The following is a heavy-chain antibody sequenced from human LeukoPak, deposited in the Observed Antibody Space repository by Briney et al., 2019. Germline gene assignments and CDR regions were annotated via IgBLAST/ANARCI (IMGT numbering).Heavy chain of an antibody. Sequence: ASVKVSCKASSYTLTNYGISWVRQAPGQGLEWMGWISAYNGTTNYAQTPQGRVTMTTDTSTNTAYMGLRSLRSDDTAVYYCARDQDPGAFDIWGQGTMVTVSS. CDR2: ISAYNGTT. CDR1: SYTLTNYG. V-gene: IGHV1-18*01. J-gene: IGHJ3*02. CDR3: ARDQDPGAFDI.